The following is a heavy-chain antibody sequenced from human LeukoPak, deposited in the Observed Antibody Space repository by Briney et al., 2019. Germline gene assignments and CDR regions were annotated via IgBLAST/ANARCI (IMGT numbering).Heavy chain of an antibody. V-gene: IGHV3-23*01. CDR2: ISGSGGST. D-gene: IGHD1-26*01. CDR3: AKKWRGSGWPEWELLLQPFDY. Sequence: PGGSLRLSCAASGFTFSSYAMSWVRQAPGKGLEWVSAISGSGGSTYYADSVKGRFTISRDNSKNTLYLQMNSLRAEDTAVYYCAKKWRGSGWPEWELLLQPFDYWGQGTLVTVSS. J-gene: IGHJ4*02. CDR1: GFTFSSYA.